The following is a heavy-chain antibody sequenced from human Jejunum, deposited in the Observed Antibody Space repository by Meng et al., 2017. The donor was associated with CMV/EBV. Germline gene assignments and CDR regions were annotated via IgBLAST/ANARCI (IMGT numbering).Heavy chain of an antibody. CDR3: ARGFSNGWLPFDY. Sequence: QVHCVHSGGGVKNPGVAMNVSWKSAGRGVNNYGSSGVRQATGQGLEWMGRIIDIFRTPNYAQKFQGILTITADEFTGTTYLELTSLTSADTAVYYCARGFSNGWLPFDYWGPGTLVTVFS. CDR2: IIDIFRTP. CDR1: GRGVNNYG. D-gene: IGHD6-19*01. J-gene: IGHJ4*02. V-gene: IGHV1-69*15.